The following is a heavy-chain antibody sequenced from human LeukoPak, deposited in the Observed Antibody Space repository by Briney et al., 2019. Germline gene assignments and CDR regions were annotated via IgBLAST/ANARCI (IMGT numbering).Heavy chain of an antibody. CDR3: ARMHGSGTYNWDAFDI. Sequence: ASVKVSCKASGYTFTGYYMHWVRQAPGQGLEWMGWINPNSGDTNSAQKFQGRVTRTGDTSSSTAYMELNKLRSDDTAVYYCARMHGSGTYNWDAFDIWGQGTMVTVSS. CDR1: GYTFTGYY. J-gene: IGHJ3*02. CDR2: INPNSGDT. D-gene: IGHD1-26*01. V-gene: IGHV1-2*02.